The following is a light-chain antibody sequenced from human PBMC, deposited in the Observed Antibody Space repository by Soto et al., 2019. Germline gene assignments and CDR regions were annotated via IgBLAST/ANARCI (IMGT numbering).Light chain of an antibody. CDR3: QYDGNSPT. V-gene: IGKV3-20*01. CDR2: GAS. Sequence: IVLKHSPGTVSLTPGDGASLSLRASQSVSSGYLAWYQKKPGQAPRLLIYGASIRATGIPDRLSGSAAGADVVHSISRLEPEDFAVYCCQYDGNSPTFGQGAKV. CDR1: QSVSSGY. J-gene: IGKJ1*01.